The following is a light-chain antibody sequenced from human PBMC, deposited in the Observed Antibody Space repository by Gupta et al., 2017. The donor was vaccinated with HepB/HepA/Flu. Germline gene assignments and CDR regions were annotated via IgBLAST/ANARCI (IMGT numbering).Light chain of an antibody. J-gene: IGKJ4*01. CDR3: MQALQTPT. V-gene: IGKV2-28*01. CDR2: WGS. Sequence: DIVMTQSPLSLPVTPGEPASITCRSSQSLLHSNGYNYLDWYLQKPGQSPQLLIYWGSNRASGVPDRFSGSGSGTDFPRKISRVEAEDVGVYYCMQALQTPTFGGGTKVEIK. CDR1: QSLLHSNGYNY.